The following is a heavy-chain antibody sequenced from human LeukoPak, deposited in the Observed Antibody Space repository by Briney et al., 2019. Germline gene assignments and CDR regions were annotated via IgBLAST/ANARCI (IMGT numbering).Heavy chain of an antibody. CDR2: INPSGGST. V-gene: IGHV1-46*01. D-gene: IGHD2-2*01. CDR3: ARLRLDLPPDIVVVPAAMDDY. Sequence: ASVKVSCKASGYTFTSYYMHWVRQAPGQGLEWMGIINPSGGSTSYAQKFQGRVTMTRDTSTSTVYMELSSLRSEDTAVYYCARLRLDLPPDIVVVPAAMDDYWGQGTLVTVSS. J-gene: IGHJ4*02. CDR1: GYTFTSYY.